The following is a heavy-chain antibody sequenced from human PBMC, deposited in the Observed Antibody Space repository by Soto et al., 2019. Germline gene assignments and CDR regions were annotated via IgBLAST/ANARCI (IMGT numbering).Heavy chain of an antibody. D-gene: IGHD1-26*01. J-gene: IGHJ4*02. Sequence: QVQLVESGGGVVQPGRSLRLSCAASGFTFSSYGMHWVRQAPGKGLEWVAVISYDGSNKYYADSVKGRFTISRDNSKNTLYLQRNSLRAEDTAVYYCAKRSGSYYPVHYWGQGTLVTVSS. V-gene: IGHV3-30*18. CDR3: AKRSGSYYPVHY. CDR1: GFTFSSYG. CDR2: ISYDGSNK.